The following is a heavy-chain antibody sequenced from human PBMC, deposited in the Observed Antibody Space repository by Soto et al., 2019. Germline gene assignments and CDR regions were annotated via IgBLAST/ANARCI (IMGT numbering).Heavy chain of an antibody. V-gene: IGHV4-31*03. J-gene: IGHJ4*02. CDR3: ARDAPGVAPY. D-gene: IGHD2-15*01. CDR1: GDSINSGDSY. CDR2: INYRGTT. Sequence: SETLSLTCTVSGDSINSGDSYWNWIRHHPEKGLEWIGYINYRGTTFYNPSLKSRIIISVDTSKNQFSLELSSVTAADTAVYYCARDAPGVAPYWGQGTPVTVSS.